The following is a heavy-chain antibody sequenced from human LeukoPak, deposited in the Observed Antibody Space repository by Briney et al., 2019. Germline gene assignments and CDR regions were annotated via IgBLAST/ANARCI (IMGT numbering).Heavy chain of an antibody. CDR2: ISGSGGST. Sequence: PGGSLRLSCAASGFTFSSYAMSWVRQAPGKGLEWVSAISGSGGSTYYADSVKGRFTISRDNSKNTLYLQMNSLRAEDTAVYYCAKDPRLSCSSTSCYEGYYYYDMDVWGQGTTVTVSS. V-gene: IGHV3-23*01. J-gene: IGHJ6*02. CDR3: AKDPRLSCSSTSCYEGYYYYDMDV. CDR1: GFTFSSYA. D-gene: IGHD2-2*01.